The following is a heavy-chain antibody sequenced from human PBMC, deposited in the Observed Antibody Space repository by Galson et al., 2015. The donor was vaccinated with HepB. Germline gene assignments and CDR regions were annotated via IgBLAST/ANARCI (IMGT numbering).Heavy chain of an antibody. J-gene: IGHJ4*02. CDR2: IKQDGSEK. V-gene: IGHV3-7*01. Sequence: SLRLSCAASGFTFSSYWMSWVRQAPGKGLEWVASIKQDGSEKYYVDSVKGRFTISRDNAKNSLYLQMNSLRAEDTAVYYCARGPLRHSSSWYYEVYFDYWGQGTLVTVSS. D-gene: IGHD6-13*01. CDR3: ARGPLRHSSSWYYEVYFDY. CDR1: GFTFSSYW.